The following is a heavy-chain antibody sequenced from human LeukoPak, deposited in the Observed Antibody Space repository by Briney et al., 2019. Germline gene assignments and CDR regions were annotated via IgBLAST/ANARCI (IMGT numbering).Heavy chain of an antibody. D-gene: IGHD3-3*01. CDR1: GGSISSGSYY. CDR2: IYTSGST. Sequence: SQTLSLTCTASGGSISSGSYYWSWIRQPAGKGLEWIGRIYTSGSTNYNPSLKSRVTISVDTSKNQFSLKLSSVTAADTAVYYCARDKRFLEWVGSDYYYYGMDVWGQGTTVTVSS. CDR3: ARDKRFLEWVGSDYYYYGMDV. J-gene: IGHJ6*02. V-gene: IGHV4-61*02.